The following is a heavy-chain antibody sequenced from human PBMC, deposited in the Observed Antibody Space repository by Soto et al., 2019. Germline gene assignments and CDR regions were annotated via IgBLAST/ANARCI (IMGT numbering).Heavy chain of an antibody. CDR1: GYSFTSYW. Sequence: GESLKISCKGSGYSFTSYWISWVRQMPGKGLEWMGRIDPSDSYTNYSPSFQGHVTISADKSISTAYLQWSSLKASDTAMYYCASDPGGRYCSGGSCSQWLASGYWGQGTLVTVSS. CDR2: IDPSDSYT. CDR3: ASDPGGRYCSGGSCSQWLASGY. V-gene: IGHV5-10-1*01. J-gene: IGHJ4*02. D-gene: IGHD2-15*01.